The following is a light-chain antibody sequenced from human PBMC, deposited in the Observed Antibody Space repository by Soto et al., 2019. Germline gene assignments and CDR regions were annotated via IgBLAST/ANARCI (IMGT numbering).Light chain of an antibody. J-gene: IGKJ4*01. V-gene: IGKV3D-15*01. CDR2: AAT. Sequence: EIVMTQSPATLSVSPGERATLSCWASQTVSSNLAWYQQKPGQAPRLLIYAATTRATGIPARFSGSGSGTAFTLTIGSLQSEDFAIYFCQQYNKWPLTFGGGTKVETK. CDR3: QQYNKWPLT. CDR1: QTVSSN.